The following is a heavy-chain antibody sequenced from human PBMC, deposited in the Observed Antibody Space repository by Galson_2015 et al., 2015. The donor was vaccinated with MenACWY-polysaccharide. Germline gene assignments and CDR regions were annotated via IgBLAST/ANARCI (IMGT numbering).Heavy chain of an antibody. CDR1: GFSLGAWY. Sequence: PLRLSCAASGFSLGAWYMSWLRQAPGKGLEWLSYISKSGDSIYYGDSVKGRFAISRDNAKNSLYLQLNRLEVEDTAIYYCARGHDGLDVWGQGTTVTVSS. V-gene: IGHV3-11*01. J-gene: IGHJ6*02. CDR2: ISKSGDSI. CDR3: ARGHDGLDV.